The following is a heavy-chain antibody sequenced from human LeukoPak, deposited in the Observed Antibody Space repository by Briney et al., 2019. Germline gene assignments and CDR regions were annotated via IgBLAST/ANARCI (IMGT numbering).Heavy chain of an antibody. D-gene: IGHD6-19*01. CDR1: GGSISSSNYY. Sequence: PSETLSLTCTVSGGSISSSNYYWGWIRQPPGEGLEWIGSIYYTGSTYYNPSLKSRITISVDTSKNQFSLKLSSVTAADTAVYYCARVAPMGGSGWDYFDYWGQGTLVTVSS. CDR3: ARVAPMGGSGWDYFDY. J-gene: IGHJ4*02. CDR2: IYYTGST. V-gene: IGHV4-39*07.